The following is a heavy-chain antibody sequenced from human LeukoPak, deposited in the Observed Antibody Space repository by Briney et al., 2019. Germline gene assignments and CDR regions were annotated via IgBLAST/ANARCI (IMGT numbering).Heavy chain of an antibody. J-gene: IGHJ6*03. Sequence: ASVKVSCKASGYTFTGYYMHWVRQAPGQGLEWMGWINPNSGGTNYAQKFQGRVTMTRDTSISTAYMELSRLRSDDTAVYYCARARYNQDYYYYMDVWGKGTTVTVSS. D-gene: IGHD5-24*01. V-gene: IGHV1-2*02. CDR3: ARARYNQDYYYYMDV. CDR1: GYTFTGYY. CDR2: INPNSGGT.